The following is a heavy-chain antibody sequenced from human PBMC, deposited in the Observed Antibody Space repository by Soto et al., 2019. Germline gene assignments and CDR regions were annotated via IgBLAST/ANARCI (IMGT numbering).Heavy chain of an antibody. V-gene: IGHV1-69*12. D-gene: IGHD3-22*01. CDR3: ARGDATKIVVTTYYAMDV. J-gene: IGHJ6*02. Sequence: QVQLVQSGAEVKKPGSSVKVSCKASGGSLSNYGISWVRQAPGQGLEWMGAIIPVFGTPNYAQKFQDRVTITADESTTTVYMEVRSLTSEDTAVYYCARGDATKIVVTTYYAMDVWGQGTTVIVSS. CDR2: IIPVFGTP. CDR1: GGSLSNYG.